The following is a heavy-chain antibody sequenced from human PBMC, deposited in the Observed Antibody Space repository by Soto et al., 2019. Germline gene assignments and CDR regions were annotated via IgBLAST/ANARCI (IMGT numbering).Heavy chain of an antibody. CDR1: GFTFSSYE. CDR3: ASITSGRFNY. Sequence: GSLRLSCAASGFTFSSYEMNWVRQAPGKGLEWVSYISSSGSTIYYADSVKGRFTISRDNAKNSLYLQMNSLRAEDTAVYYCASITSGRFNYWGQGTLVTVSS. D-gene: IGHD6-19*01. CDR2: ISSSGSTI. V-gene: IGHV3-48*03. J-gene: IGHJ4*02.